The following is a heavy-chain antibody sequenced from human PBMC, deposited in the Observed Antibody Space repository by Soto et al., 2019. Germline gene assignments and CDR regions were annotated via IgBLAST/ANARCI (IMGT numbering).Heavy chain of an antibody. CDR3: ARNWAAAGTSWFDP. CDR1: GGSISSGGYY. V-gene: IGHV4-31*03. J-gene: IGHJ5*02. CDR2: IYYSGST. Sequence: PSETLSLTCTVSGGSISSGGYYWSWIRQHPGKGLEWIGYIYYSGSTYYNPSLKSRVTISVDTSKNQFSLKLSSVTATDTAVYYCARNWAAAGTSWFDPRGQGTLVTVSS. D-gene: IGHD6-13*01.